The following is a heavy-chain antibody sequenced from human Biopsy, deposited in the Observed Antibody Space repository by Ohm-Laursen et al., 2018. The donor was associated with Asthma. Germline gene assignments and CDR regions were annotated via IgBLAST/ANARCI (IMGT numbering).Heavy chain of an antibody. Sequence: GTLSLTCSVSGGSISTYYWTWIRQPPGKGLEWVAYLYNSGTTNYNPSLKSRVTISVDTSKNQVSLNVRSVTAADTAVYYCARDRGGTYGRTFESWGQGTLVTVSS. D-gene: IGHD1-26*01. CDR1: GGSISTYY. J-gene: IGHJ4*02. CDR2: LYNSGTT. V-gene: IGHV4-59*01. CDR3: ARDRGGTYGRTFES.